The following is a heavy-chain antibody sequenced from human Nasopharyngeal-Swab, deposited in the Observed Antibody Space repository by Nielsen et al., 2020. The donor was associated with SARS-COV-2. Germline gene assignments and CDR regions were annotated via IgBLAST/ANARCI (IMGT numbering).Heavy chain of an antibody. D-gene: IGHD6-19*01. Sequence: GESLKISCAASGFTFSSYWMHWVRQAPGKGLVWVSRINSDGSSTSYADSVKGRFTISRDNSKNTLYLQMNSLRAEDTAVYYCASSVAGTGSVYFDYWGQGTLVTVSS. CDR2: INSDGSST. CDR3: ASSVAGTGSVYFDY. J-gene: IGHJ4*02. CDR1: GFTFSSYW. V-gene: IGHV3-74*01.